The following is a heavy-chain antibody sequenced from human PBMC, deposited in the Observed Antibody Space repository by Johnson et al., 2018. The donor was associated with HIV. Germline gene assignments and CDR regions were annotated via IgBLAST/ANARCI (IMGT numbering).Heavy chain of an antibody. CDR2: INWNGGST. CDR1: GFTFDDYG. CDR3: AIDMAAAGKGGAFDI. Sequence: EVQLVESGGGVVRPGGSLRLSCATSGFTFDDYGMSWVRQAPGKGLEWVSGINWNGGSTGYAESVRGRLTISRDNAKNSLYLQMNSLRAKDTALYYCAIDMAAAGKGGAFDIWGQGTMVTVSS. V-gene: IGHV3-20*04. D-gene: IGHD6-13*01. J-gene: IGHJ3*02.